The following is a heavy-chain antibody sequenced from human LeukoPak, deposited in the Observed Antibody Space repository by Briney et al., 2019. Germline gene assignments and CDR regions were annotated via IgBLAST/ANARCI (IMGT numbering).Heavy chain of an antibody. CDR1: GYTFTSYG. J-gene: IGHJ3*02. CDR3: ARDRSSSWPRSRSIRDDAFDI. D-gene: IGHD6-13*01. V-gene: IGHV1-18*01. Sequence: ASVKVSCKASGYTFTSYGISWVRQAPGQGLEWMGWISAYNGNTNYAQKLQGRVTMTTDTSTSTAYMELRSLRSDDTAVYYCARDRSSSWPRSRSIRDDAFDIWGQGTMVTVSS. CDR2: ISAYNGNT.